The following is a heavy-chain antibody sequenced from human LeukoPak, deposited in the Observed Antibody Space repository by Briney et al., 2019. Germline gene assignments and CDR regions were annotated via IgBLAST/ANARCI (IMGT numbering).Heavy chain of an antibody. CDR3: AKDQGALPAAIPYYYYYYGMDV. D-gene: IGHD2-2*02. CDR2: ISGSGGST. V-gene: IGHV3-23*01. CDR1: GFTFSSYA. Sequence: PGGSLRLSCAASGFTFSSYAMSWVRQAPGKGLEWVSAISGSGGSTYYADSVKGRFTISRDNSKITLYLQMNSLRAEDTAVYYCAKDQGALPAAIPYYYYYYGMDVWGQGTTVTVSS. J-gene: IGHJ6*02.